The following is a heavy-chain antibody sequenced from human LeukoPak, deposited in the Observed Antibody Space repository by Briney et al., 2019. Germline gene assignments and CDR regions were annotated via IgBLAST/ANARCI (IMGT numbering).Heavy chain of an antibody. CDR3: ARDFTLTAALNNWFDP. CDR1: GGSFSGYY. CDR2: INHSGST. D-gene: IGHD2-2*01. J-gene: IGHJ5*02. Sequence: SETLSLTCAVYGGSFSGYYWSWIRQPPGKGLEWIGEINHSGSTNYNPSLKSRVTISVDTSKNQFSLKLSSVTAADTAVYYCARDFTLTAALNNWFDPWGQGTLVTVSS. V-gene: IGHV4-34*01.